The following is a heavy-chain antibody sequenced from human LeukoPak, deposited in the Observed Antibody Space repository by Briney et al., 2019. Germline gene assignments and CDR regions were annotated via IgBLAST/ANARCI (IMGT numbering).Heavy chain of an antibody. J-gene: IGHJ4*02. Sequence: GGSLRLSCAASGFTFSSYDMSWVRQAPGKGLEWVSRISGRGVGTAYADSVKGRFTISRDSSKNTLFLQMNSLRAEDTAVYYCAKVPRGTTYYFDYWGQGTLVTVSS. D-gene: IGHD2/OR15-2a*01. CDR1: GFTFSSYD. CDR3: AKVPRGTTYYFDY. V-gene: IGHV3-23*01. CDR2: ISGRGVGT.